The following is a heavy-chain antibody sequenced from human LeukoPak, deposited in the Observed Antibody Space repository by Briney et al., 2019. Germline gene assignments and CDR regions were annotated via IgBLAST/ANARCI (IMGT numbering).Heavy chain of an antibody. CDR3: ARRESDYYDSSGYYY. CDR1: GGTFNRYA. J-gene: IGHJ4*02. V-gene: IGHV1-18*04. D-gene: IGHD3-22*01. CDR2: ISAYNGNT. Sequence: ASVKVSCKASGGTFNRYAISWVRQAPGQGLEWMGWISAYNGNTNYAQKLQGRVTMTTDTSTSTAYMELRSLRSDDTAVYYCARRESDYYDSSGYYYWGQGTLVTVSS.